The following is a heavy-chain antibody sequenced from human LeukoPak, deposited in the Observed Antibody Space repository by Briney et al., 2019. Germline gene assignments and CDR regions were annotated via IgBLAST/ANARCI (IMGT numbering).Heavy chain of an antibody. Sequence: GGSLRLSCAASGFTFSGYEMNWVRQAPGKGLEGVSYISSSGSTIYYAGSVKGRFTISRDNAKNSPYLQMNSLRAEDTAVYYCARRLGSRYYFDYWGQGTLVTVSS. CDR3: ARRLGSRYYFDY. J-gene: IGHJ4*02. D-gene: IGHD7-27*01. CDR2: ISSSGSTI. CDR1: GFTFSGYE. V-gene: IGHV3-48*03.